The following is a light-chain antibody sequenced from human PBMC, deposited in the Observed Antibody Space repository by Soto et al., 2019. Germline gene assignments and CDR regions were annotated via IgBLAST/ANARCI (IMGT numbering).Light chain of an antibody. V-gene: IGLV2-14*01. J-gene: IGLJ2*01. CDR1: SSDVGGYNY. CDR3: SSYTSSLTLVV. CDR2: DVS. Sequence: QSALTQPASGSGSPGQSITISCTGTSSDVGGYNYVSWYQQHPGKAPKLMIYDVSNRPSGVSNRFSGSKSGNTASLTISGLQAEDEADYYCSSYTSSLTLVVFGGGTKVTVL.